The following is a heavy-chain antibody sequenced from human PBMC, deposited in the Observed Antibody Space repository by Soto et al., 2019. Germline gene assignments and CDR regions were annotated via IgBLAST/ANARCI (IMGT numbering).Heavy chain of an antibody. D-gene: IGHD6-19*01. CDR2: TYYRSKWYN. J-gene: IGHJ6*02. Sequence: SQTLSLTCAISGDSVSSNSAAWNWIRQSPSRGLEWLGRTYYRSKWYNDYAVSVKSRITINPDTSKNQFSLQLNSVTPEDTAVYYCARGAGFSGGWYVGPLLYYYYGRDVWGQGTRVTVSS. CDR3: ARGAGFSGGWYVGPLLYYYYGRDV. CDR1: GDSVSSNSAA. V-gene: IGHV6-1*01.